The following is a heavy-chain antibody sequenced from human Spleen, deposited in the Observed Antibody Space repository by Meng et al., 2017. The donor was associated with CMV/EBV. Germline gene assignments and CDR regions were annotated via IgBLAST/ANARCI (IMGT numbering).Heavy chain of an antibody. Sequence: GGSLRLSCAASGFTFDDYAMHWVRQAPGKGLEWVSRINSDGSSTNYAESVRGRFTISRDNAKNTLYLQMNSLRAEDTAVYYCTKSASGAYDYWSDYLIADVFNMWGQGTMVTVSS. J-gene: IGHJ3*02. D-gene: IGHD3-3*01. CDR2: INSDGSST. CDR3: TKSASGAYDYWSDYLIADVFNM. CDR1: GFTFDDYA. V-gene: IGHV3-74*01.